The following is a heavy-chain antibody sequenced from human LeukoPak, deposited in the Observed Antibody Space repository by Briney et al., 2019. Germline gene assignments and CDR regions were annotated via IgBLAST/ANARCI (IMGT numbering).Heavy chain of an antibody. J-gene: IGHJ4*02. CDR1: GFTFSSYS. D-gene: IGHD1-26*01. CDR2: ISSSSSYI. CDR3: ARSRYSGSYPPDY. Sequence: PGGSLRLSCAASGFTFSSYSMNWVRQAPGKGLEWVSSISSSSSYIYYANSVKGRFTISRDNAKNSLYLQMNSLRAEDTAVYYCARSRYSGSYPPDYWGQGTLVTVSS. V-gene: IGHV3-21*01.